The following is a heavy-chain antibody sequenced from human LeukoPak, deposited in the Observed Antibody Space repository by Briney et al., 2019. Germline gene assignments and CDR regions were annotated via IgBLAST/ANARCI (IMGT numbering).Heavy chain of an antibody. V-gene: IGHV4-59*01. Sequence: SETLSLTCTVSGGSISSYYWSWIRQPPGKGLEWIGYIYYSGSTNYNPSLKSRVTISVDTSKNQFSLKLSSVTAADTAVYYCARARSSGWSGRNYYYMDVWGKGTTVTISS. CDR3: ARARSSGWSGRNYYYMDV. CDR2: IYYSGST. J-gene: IGHJ6*03. CDR1: GGSISSYY. D-gene: IGHD6-19*01.